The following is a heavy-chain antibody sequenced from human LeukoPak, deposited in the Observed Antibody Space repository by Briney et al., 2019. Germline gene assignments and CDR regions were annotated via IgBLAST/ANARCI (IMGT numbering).Heavy chain of an antibody. Sequence: GASVKVSCKASGGTFSSYAISRVRQAPGQGLEWMGGIIPIFGTANYAQKFQGRVTITADESTSTAYMELSSLRSEDTAVYYCAREKAAADWWIDPWGQGTLVTVSS. CDR3: AREKAAADWWIDP. CDR2: IIPIFGTA. CDR1: GGTFSSYA. V-gene: IGHV1-69*13. J-gene: IGHJ5*02. D-gene: IGHD6-13*01.